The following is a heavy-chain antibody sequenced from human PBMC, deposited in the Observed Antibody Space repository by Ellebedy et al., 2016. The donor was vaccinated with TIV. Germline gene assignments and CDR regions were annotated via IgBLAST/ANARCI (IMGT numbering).Heavy chain of an antibody. V-gene: IGHV1-8*01. CDR3: ARGGIVVVITPPY. Sequence: AASVKVSCKASGYTFTSYDINWVRHATRQGLEWMGWMNPNSGNTGYAQKFQGRVTMTRNTYISTAYMELSSLRSEDTAVYYCARGGIVVVITPPYWGQGTLVTVSS. CDR2: MNPNSGNT. J-gene: IGHJ4*02. CDR1: GYTFTSYD. D-gene: IGHD3-22*01.